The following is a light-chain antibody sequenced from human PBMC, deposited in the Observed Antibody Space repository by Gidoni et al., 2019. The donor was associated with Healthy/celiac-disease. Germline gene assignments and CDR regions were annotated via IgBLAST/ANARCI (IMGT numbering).Light chain of an antibody. CDR1: SSNIGSNT. Sequence: QSVLTQPPSASGSPWQRVTISCSGSSSNIGSNTVNWYQPLPGTARKHLIIGNNQRPSGVTDRFAGSKTGTSASLAISGLQCEDEADYYCAAWDDSLGLAFGGGTKLTVL. CDR3: AAWDDSLGLA. J-gene: IGLJ3*02. V-gene: IGLV1-44*01. CDR2: GNN.